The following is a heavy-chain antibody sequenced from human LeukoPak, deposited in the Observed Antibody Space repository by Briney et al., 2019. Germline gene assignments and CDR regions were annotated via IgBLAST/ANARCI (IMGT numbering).Heavy chain of an antibody. J-gene: IGHJ4*02. Sequence: PGRSLRLSCAASGFTFSSYGMHWVRQAPGKGLEWVAVISYDGSNKYYADSVKGRFTISRDNSKNTLYLQMNSLRAEDTAVYYCARDNYASGSLDYWGQGALVTVSS. CDR1: GFTFSSYG. D-gene: IGHD3-10*01. CDR2: ISYDGSNK. CDR3: ARDNYASGSLDY. V-gene: IGHV3-30*03.